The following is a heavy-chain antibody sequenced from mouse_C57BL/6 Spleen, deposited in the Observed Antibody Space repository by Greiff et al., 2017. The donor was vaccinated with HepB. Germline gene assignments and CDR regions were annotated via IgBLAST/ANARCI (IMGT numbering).Heavy chain of an antibody. CDR2: ISDGGSYT. CDR3: ARDRGASYDGYSAWFAY. J-gene: IGHJ3*01. D-gene: IGHD2-3*01. Sequence: EVMLVESGGGLVKPGGSLKLSCAASGFTFSSYAMSWVRQTPEKRLEWVATISDGGSYTYYPDNVKGRFTISRDNAKNNLYLQMSHLKSEDTAMYYCARDRGASYDGYSAWFAYWGQGTLVTVSA. V-gene: IGHV5-4*01. CDR1: GFTFSSYA.